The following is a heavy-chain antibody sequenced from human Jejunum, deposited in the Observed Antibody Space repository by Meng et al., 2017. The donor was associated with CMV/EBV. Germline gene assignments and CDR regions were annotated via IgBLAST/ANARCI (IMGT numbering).Heavy chain of an antibody. Sequence: VSDYSITSGYYWDWIRQAPGKGLEWIGYVFHTGATYYNPSLKSRFTISVDTSKNQFALKLTSVTAADTAVYYCARSRSSSQYIDYWGQGTLVTVSS. CDR3: ARSRSSSQYIDY. CDR2: VFHTGAT. CDR1: DYSITSGYY. J-gene: IGHJ4*02. V-gene: IGHV4-38-2*01. D-gene: IGHD6-13*01.